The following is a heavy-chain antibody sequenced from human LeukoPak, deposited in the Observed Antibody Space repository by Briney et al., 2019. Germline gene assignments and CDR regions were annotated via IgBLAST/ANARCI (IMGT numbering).Heavy chain of an antibody. V-gene: IGHV3-33*01. D-gene: IGHD6-19*01. Sequence: QPGRSLRLSCAASGFTFSSYGMHWVRQAPGKGLESVPAIWYDGSHKYYADSVKRRFTISRDNPKNTLYLEMNSLRAEDRGVYYCARDGTAVAAGRWGEGTLVPVSS. CDR2: IWYDGSHK. CDR3: ARDGTAVAAGR. CDR1: GFTFSSYG. J-gene: IGHJ4*02.